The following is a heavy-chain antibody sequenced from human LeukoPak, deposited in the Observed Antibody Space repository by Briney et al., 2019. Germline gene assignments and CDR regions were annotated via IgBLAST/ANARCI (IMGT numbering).Heavy chain of an antibody. CDR2: VSGSGGST. J-gene: IGHJ3*01. Sequence: GGSLRLSCAASGFTFSSYAMSWVRQAPGKGLEWVSGVSGSGGSTYYADSVKGRFTISRDNSKNTLYLQMNSLRAEDTAVYYCARSGAPDPYWGQGTMVTVSS. D-gene: IGHD1-26*01. V-gene: IGHV3-23*01. CDR3: ARSGAPDPY. CDR1: GFTFSSYA.